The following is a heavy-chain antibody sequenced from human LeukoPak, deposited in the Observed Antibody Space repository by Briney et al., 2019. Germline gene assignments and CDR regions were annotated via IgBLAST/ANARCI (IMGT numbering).Heavy chain of an antibody. CDR3: AKVDSSERSGIWTAFDV. J-gene: IGHJ3*01. Sequence: GGPLRLSCAASGFTFSSYAMHWVRQAPGKGLEWVAVISYDGSNKYYADSVKGRFTISRDNSKKTLNLQMNSLTAEDTAVYYCAKVDSSERSGIWTAFDVWGRGTMVTVSS. D-gene: IGHD3-3*01. V-gene: IGHV3-30-3*01. CDR1: GFTFSSYA. CDR2: ISYDGSNK.